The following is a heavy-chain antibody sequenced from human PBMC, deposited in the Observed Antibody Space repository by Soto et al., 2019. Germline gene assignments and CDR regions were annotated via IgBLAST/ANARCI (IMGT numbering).Heavy chain of an antibody. CDR2: ISGSGGST. Sequence: EVQLLESGGGLVQPGGSLRLSCAASGFTFSSYAMTWVRQAPGKGLEWVSGISGSGGSTYSADSVKGRFTISRDNTKNTPYLQMNSRRAEDSSLYYCTIDLKYQLLSFDYWGQGTLVSVSS. V-gene: IGHV3-23*01. CDR3: TIDLKYQLLSFDY. D-gene: IGHD2-2*01. J-gene: IGHJ4*02. CDR1: GFTFSSYA.